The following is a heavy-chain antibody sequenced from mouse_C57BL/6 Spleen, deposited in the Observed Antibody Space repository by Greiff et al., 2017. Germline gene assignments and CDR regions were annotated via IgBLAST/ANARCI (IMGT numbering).Heavy chain of an antibody. CDR1: GYTFTSYW. J-gene: IGHJ3*01. V-gene: IGHV1-55*01. D-gene: IGHD2-3*01. Sequence: QVQLQQPGAELVKPGASVKMSCKASGYTFTSYWITWVKQRPGQGLEWIGDIYPGSGSTNYNEKFKSKATLTVDTSSSTAYMQLSILTSEDSSGYYCARSGYDGYPSFAYWGQGTPVTVSA. CDR2: IYPGSGST. CDR3: ARSGYDGYPSFAY.